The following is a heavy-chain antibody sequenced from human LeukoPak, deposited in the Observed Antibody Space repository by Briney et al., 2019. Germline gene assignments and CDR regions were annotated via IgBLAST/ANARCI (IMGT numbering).Heavy chain of an antibody. CDR3: ARPRRFGTSAPNWYFDL. D-gene: IGHD3-3*01. V-gene: IGHV4-39*01. Sequence: SETLSLTCTVSGGSISSSSYYWGWIRQPPGKGLEWIGSIYYSGSTYYNPSLKSRVTISVDTSKNQFSLKLSSVTAADTAVYYCARPRRFGTSAPNWYFDLWGRGTLVTVSS. CDR1: GGSISSSSYY. J-gene: IGHJ2*01. CDR2: IYYSGST.